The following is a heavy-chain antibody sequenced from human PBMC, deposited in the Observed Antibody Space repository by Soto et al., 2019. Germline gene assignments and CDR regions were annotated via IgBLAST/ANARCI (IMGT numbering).Heavy chain of an antibody. V-gene: IGHV3-23*01. J-gene: IGHJ4*02. CDR3: AKDYSTLYCTNGVCYIFEY. D-gene: IGHD2-8*01. CDR1: GFTFSSYA. Sequence: PGGSLRLSCAASGFTFSSYAMSWVRQAPGKGLEWVSAISGSGGSTYYADSVKGRFTISRDNSKNTLYLQMNSLRAEDTAVYYCAKDYSTLYCTNGVCYIFEYWGQGTLVTVSS. CDR2: ISGSGGST.